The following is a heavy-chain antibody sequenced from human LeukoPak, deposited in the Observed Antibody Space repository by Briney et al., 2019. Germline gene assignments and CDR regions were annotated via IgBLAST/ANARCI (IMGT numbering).Heavy chain of an antibody. CDR2: ISAYNGNT. Sequence: ASGKVSCKASGYTFTSYGVNWVRQAPGQGLEWMGWISAYNGNTDYAQKFQGRVTMTTDTSMSTAYMELRSLSSDDTAVYSCARGAGVSVAEPFDHWGQGTLVTVSS. V-gene: IGHV1-18*01. J-gene: IGHJ4*02. CDR3: ARGAGVSVAEPFDH. CDR1: GYTFTSYG. D-gene: IGHD6-19*01.